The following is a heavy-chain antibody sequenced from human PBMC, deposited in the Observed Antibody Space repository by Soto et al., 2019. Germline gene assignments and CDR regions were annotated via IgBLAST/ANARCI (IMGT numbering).Heavy chain of an antibody. CDR2: MDPNSGST. J-gene: IGHJ6*02. Sequence: ASVKVSCKASGYNFTTYDINWVRQAPGQGLEWLGWMDPNSGSTGYAQNFQGRITMTRNISRNTAHMELSSLQSEDTAVYYCARERKFDFWRKGLGVWGQGTTVTVSS. V-gene: IGHV1-8*01. CDR3: ARERKFDFWRKGLGV. CDR1: GYNFTTYD. D-gene: IGHD3-3*01.